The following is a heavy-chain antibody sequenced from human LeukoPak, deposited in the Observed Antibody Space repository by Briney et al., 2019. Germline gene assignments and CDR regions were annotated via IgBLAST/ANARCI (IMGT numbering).Heavy chain of an antibody. V-gene: IGHV4-34*01. CDR3: ARFGYCSSTSCENYYYMDV. J-gene: IGHJ6*03. CDR2: INHSGST. Sequence: SETLSLTCAVYGGSFSGYYWSWIRQPPGKGLEWIGEINHSGSTNYNPSLKSRVTISVDTSKNQFSLKLSSVTAADTAVYYCARFGYCSSTSCENYYYMDVWGKGNTVTVSS. CDR1: GGSFSGYY. D-gene: IGHD2-2*01.